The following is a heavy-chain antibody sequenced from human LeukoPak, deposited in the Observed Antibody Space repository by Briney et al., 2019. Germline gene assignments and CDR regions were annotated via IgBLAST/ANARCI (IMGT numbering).Heavy chain of an antibody. CDR2: IYYSGST. J-gene: IGHJ4*02. Sequence: SETLSLTCTVSGGSISSYYWSWIRQPPGRGLGWIGYIYYSGSTNYNPSLKSRVTISVDTSKNQFSLKLSSVTAADTAVYYCARSLRSRTIDYCGQRALGTVS. CDR3: ARSLRSRTIDY. V-gene: IGHV4-59*08. D-gene: IGHD1-14*01. CDR1: GGSISSYY.